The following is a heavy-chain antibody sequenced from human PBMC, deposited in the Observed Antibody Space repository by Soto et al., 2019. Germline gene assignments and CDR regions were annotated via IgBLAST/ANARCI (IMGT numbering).Heavy chain of an antibody. CDR1: GFTFSSYS. CDR2: ISSSSSYI. V-gene: IGHV3-21*01. D-gene: IGHD6-13*01. CDR3: ARDTVSSWYVCFDP. J-gene: IGHJ5*02. Sequence: PGGSLRLSCAASGFTFSSYSMNWVRQAPGKGLEWVSSISSSSSYIYYADSVKGRFTISRDNAKNSLYLQMNSLRAEDTAVYYCARDTVSSWYVCFDPWGQGTRVTVSS.